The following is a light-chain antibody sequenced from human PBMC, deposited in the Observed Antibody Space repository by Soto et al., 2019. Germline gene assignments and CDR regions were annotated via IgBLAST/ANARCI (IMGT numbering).Light chain of an antibody. CDR3: HQYNNWPPLT. CDR2: GAS. Sequence: EIVLTQSPGTLSFSPGERATLSCRASHSVGSSYLAWYQQKPGQTPRLLIYGASSRATGVPDRFSGSGSGTDFTLTISRLEPEDFAVYYCHQYNNWPPLTFGPGTKVDIK. V-gene: IGKV3-20*01. CDR1: HSVGSSY. J-gene: IGKJ3*01.